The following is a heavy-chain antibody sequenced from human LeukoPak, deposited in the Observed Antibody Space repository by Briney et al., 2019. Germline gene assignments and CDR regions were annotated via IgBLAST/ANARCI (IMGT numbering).Heavy chain of an antibody. CDR3: VKDSGWFHFDS. J-gene: IGHJ4*02. Sequence: GGSLRLSCAASGFPFSTYSMHWVRQAPGKGLEWVAVISSDGSSENYADSVEGRFTISRDNAKSSLHLQMNGLRAEDTAMYYCVKDSGWFHFDSWGQGTLVTVSS. D-gene: IGHD6-19*01. CDR1: GFPFSTYS. V-gene: IGHV3-30*18. CDR2: ISSDGSSE.